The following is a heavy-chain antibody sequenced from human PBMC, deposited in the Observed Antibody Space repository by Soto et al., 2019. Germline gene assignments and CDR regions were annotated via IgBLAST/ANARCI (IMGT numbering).Heavy chain of an antibody. CDR1: GFTFSSYG. J-gene: IGHJ4*02. D-gene: IGHD3-3*01. CDR2: ISYDGSNK. Sequence: GGSLRLSCAASGFTFSSYGMHWVRQAPGKGLEWVAVISYDGSNKYYADSVKGRFTISRDNSKNTLYLQMNSLRAEDTAVYYCAKGTISVNYDFWSAPLYWGQGTLVTVSS. V-gene: IGHV3-30*18. CDR3: AKGTISVNYDFWSAPLY.